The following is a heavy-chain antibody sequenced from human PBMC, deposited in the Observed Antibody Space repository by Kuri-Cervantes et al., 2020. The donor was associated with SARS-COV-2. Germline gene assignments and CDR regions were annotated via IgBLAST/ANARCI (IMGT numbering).Heavy chain of an antibody. J-gene: IGHJ4*02. Sequence: GESLKISCAASGFTFSSYSMSWVRQAPGKGLEWVSYISSSSSTIYYADSVEGRFTISRDNAKNSLYLQMNSLRDEDTAVYYCARAISSWFDYWGQGTLVTVSS. CDR2: ISSSSSTI. D-gene: IGHD6-13*01. CDR1: GFTFSSYS. V-gene: IGHV3-48*02. CDR3: ARAISSWFDY.